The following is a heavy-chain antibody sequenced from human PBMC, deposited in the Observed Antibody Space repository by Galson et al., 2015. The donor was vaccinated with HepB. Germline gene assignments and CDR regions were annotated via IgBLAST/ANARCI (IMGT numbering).Heavy chain of an antibody. CDR1: GYTFINYD. Sequence: SVKVSCKASGYTFINYDMNWVRQATGQGLEWMGWMNPDSGKTGYAQKLQGRVTMTSDTSISTAYLELSSLTAEDTAVYFCARGKRGGDVDHWGQGTLVTVSS. J-gene: IGHJ4*02. CDR2: MNPDSGKT. V-gene: IGHV1-8*01. D-gene: IGHD2-21*01. CDR3: ARGKRGGDVDH.